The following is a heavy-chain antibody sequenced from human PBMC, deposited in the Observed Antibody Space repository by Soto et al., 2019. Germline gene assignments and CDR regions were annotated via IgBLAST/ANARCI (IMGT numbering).Heavy chain of an antibody. V-gene: IGHV4-39*01. D-gene: IGHD2-15*01. CDR1: GYSVSSSDYY. Sequence: SETLSLTCSVSGYSVSSSDYYWAWIRQPPGKGLEWIGSMLYSGLTYYNPSLKSQVTLSVDTPKNQFSVRLNSVTASDTAVYYCAPLSVSLSGPYGIHVWGQGTTVTVSS. J-gene: IGHJ6*02. CDR3: APLSVSLSGPYGIHV. CDR2: MLYSGLT.